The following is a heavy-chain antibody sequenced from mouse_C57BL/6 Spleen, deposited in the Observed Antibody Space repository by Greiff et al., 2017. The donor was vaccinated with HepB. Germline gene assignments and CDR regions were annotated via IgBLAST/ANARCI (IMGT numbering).Heavy chain of an antibody. J-gene: IGHJ1*03. CDR2: INPNNGGT. Sequence: EVQLVESGPELVKPGASVKIPCKASGYTFTDYNMDWVKQSHGKSLEWIGDINPNNGGTIYNQKFKGKATLTVDKSSSTAYMELRSLTSEDTAVYYCARYPYYYGSSYDWYFDVWGTGTTVTVSS. V-gene: IGHV1-18*01. CDR3: ARYPYYYGSSYDWYFDV. D-gene: IGHD1-1*01. CDR1: GYTFTDYN.